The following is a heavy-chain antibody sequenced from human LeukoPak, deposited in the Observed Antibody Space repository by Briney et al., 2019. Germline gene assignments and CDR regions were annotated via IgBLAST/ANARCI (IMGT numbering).Heavy chain of an antibody. CDR2: INHSGST. CDR1: GGSFSGYY. CDR3: ARGKTDRTESTSTQGPDCDL. J-gene: IGHJ5*02. D-gene: IGHD1-14*01. V-gene: IGHV4-34*01. Sequence: SETLSLTCAVYGGSFSGYYWSWIRQPPGKGLVWIGEINHSGSTNYTPSLKRRVTISVDTSKNQFSLKLTSVTAADTAVYYFARGKTDRTESTSTQGPDCDLGGQGTVDTVSS.